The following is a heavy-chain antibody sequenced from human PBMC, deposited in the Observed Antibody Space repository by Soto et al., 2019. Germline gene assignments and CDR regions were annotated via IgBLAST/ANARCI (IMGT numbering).Heavy chain of an antibody. J-gene: IGHJ6*02. CDR3: ARGQEPRITIFGVVQGAPMDV. Sequence: SETLSLTCTVSGGSISSYYWSWIRQPPGKGLEWIGYIYYSGSTNYNPSLKSRVTISVDTSKNQFSLKLSSVTAADTAVYYCARGQEPRITIFGVVQGAPMDVWGQGTTVTVSS. V-gene: IGHV4-59*01. CDR1: GGSISSYY. D-gene: IGHD3-3*01. CDR2: IYYSGST.